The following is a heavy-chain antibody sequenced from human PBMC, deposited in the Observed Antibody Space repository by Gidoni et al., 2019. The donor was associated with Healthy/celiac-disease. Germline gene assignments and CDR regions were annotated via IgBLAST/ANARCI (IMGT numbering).Heavy chain of an antibody. CDR3: ARDRTDFWSGGYDAFDI. V-gene: IGHV4-4*07. J-gene: IGHJ3*02. CDR2: IYTSGST. CDR1: GGSISSYY. D-gene: IGHD3-3*01. Sequence: QVQLQESGPGLVKPSETLSLTCTVPGGSISSYYWSWIRQPAGKGLEWIGRIYTSGSTNYNPSLKSRVTMSVDTSKNQFSLKLSSVTAADTAVYYCARDRTDFWSGGYDAFDIWGQGTMVTVSS.